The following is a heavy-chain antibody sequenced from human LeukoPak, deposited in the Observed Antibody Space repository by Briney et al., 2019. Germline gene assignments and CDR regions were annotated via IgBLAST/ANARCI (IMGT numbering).Heavy chain of an antibody. CDR1: GGSFTNYY. J-gene: IGHJ6*03. CDR3: ATRYCSSTSCLWRGDYYYYYMDV. D-gene: IGHD2-2*01. Sequence: SETLSLTCAVYGGSFTNYYWSWIRQPPGKGLEWIGEINYSGSTNYNPSLKSRVTISVDTSKNQFSLKLSSVTAADTAVYYCATRYCSSTSCLWRGDYYYYYMDVWGKGTTVTVSS. CDR2: INYSGST. V-gene: IGHV4-34*01.